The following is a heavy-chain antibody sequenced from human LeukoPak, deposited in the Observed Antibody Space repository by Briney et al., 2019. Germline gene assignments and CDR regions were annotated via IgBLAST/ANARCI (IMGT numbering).Heavy chain of an antibody. D-gene: IGHD5-18*01. CDR2: ISAYNGNT. CDR3: AREGGGDTAMVLDY. CDR1: GYTFTSYG. Sequence: ASVRVSCKASGYTFTSYGISWVRQAPGQGLEWMGWISAYNGNTNYAQKLQGRVTMTTDTSTSTAYMELRSLRSDDTAVYYCAREGGGDTAMVLDYWGQGTLVTVSS. V-gene: IGHV1-18*01. J-gene: IGHJ4*02.